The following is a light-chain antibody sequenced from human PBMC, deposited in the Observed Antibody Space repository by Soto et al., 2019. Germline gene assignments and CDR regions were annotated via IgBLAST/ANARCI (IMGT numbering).Light chain of an antibody. Sequence: DLQXTHSRSTLSASLLDIVTVACRASQRATTWLAWYQQKPGQAPNLLIHDAYTIQPGVPPRFRGSGSGTVLTLTTSHLQTDDFANYYRKQYNSYPNFGGGTKAAIK. CDR3: KQYNSYPN. V-gene: IGKV1-5*01. CDR1: QRATTW. CDR2: DAY. J-gene: IGKJ4*01.